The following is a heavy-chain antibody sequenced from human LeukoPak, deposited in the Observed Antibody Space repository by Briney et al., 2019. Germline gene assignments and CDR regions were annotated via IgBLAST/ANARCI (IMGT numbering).Heavy chain of an antibody. CDR1: EYTFINYY. CDR3: SRQTTTMGHDY. V-gene: IGHV1-2*06. CDR2: INPNSGGA. D-gene: IGHD5-18*01. Sequence: ASVKVSCKASEYTFINYYMHWVRQAPGQGLGWMGRINPNSGGANYAQKFQGRVTMTRDTSINTAYMELSRLTSDDTAIYYCSRQTTTMGHDYWGQGTLVTVSS. J-gene: IGHJ4*02.